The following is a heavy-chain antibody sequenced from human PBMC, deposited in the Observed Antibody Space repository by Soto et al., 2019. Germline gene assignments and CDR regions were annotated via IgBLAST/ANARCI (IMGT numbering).Heavy chain of an antibody. V-gene: IGHV4-34*01. J-gene: IGHJ4*02. CDR2: INHSGST. D-gene: IGHD3-22*01. CDR3: ARPQHYYDSSGYYPSFDY. CDR1: GGSFSGYY. Sequence: SETLSLTCAVYGGSFSGYYWSWIRQPPGKGLEWIGEINHSGSTNYNPSLKSRVTISVDTSKNQFSLKLSSVTAADTAVYYCARPQHYYDSSGYYPSFDYWGQGTLVTVSS.